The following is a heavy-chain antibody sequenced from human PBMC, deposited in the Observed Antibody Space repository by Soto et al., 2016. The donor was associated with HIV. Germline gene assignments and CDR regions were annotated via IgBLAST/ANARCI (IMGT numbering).Heavy chain of an antibody. CDR3: ARGIVVEPAAMGDPXTT. V-gene: IGHV3-21*06. CDR2: ISSGSSYI. CDR1: GFTFSSFS. D-gene: IGHD2-2*01. J-gene: IGHJ4*02. Sequence: EVQLVESGGGLVKPGGSLRLSCAASGFTFSSFSMNWVRQAPGKGLEWVSSISSGSSYIYYADSVKGRFTISRDNARNSLYLQMNSLRAEDTAVYYCARGIVVEPAAMGDPXTTWGQGTLVTVSS.